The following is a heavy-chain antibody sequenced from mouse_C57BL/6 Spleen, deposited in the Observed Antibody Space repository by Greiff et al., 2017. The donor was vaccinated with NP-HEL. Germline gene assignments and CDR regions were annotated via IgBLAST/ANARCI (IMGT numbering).Heavy chain of an antibody. V-gene: IGHV1-59*01. CDR2: IDPSDSYT. Sequence: QVQLQQPGAELVRPGTSVKLSCKASGYTFTSYWMHWVKQRPGQGLEWIGVIDPSDSYTNYNQKFKGKATLTVDTSSSTAYMQLSSLTSEDSAVYYCARGNRYGNYAWFAYWGQGTLVTVSA. CDR1: GYTFTSYW. D-gene: IGHD2-1*01. CDR3: ARGNRYGNYAWFAY. J-gene: IGHJ3*01.